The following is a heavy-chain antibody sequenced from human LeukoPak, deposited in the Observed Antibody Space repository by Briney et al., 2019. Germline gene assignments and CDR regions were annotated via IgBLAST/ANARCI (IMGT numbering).Heavy chain of an antibody. D-gene: IGHD6-13*01. CDR1: GYTFTNYA. CDR3: ARAGYSSSWYDLSKSNWFDP. CDR2: INTHTGNP. Sequence: ASVKVSCKASGYTFTNYAMNWVRQAPGQGLEWMGWINTHTGNPTYAQGLTGRFVFSLDTSVSTAYLQISSLKAEDTAVYYCARAGYSSSWYDLSKSNWFDPWGQGTLVTVSS. J-gene: IGHJ5*02. V-gene: IGHV7-4-1*02.